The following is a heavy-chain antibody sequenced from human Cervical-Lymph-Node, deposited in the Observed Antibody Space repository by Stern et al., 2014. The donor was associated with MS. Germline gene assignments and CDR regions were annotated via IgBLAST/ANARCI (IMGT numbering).Heavy chain of an antibody. CDR1: GGSFNNYH. CDR2: INDSGST. Sequence: QLQLQQWGAGLLNPSETLSLTCAVYGGSFNNYHWSWIRQPPGKGLEWIGEINDSGSTNYDPSLKSRVTISTGTSKNQFYLKLSSVTAADTAVYYCARGGSNWYIDYWGQGTLVIVSP. V-gene: IGHV4-34*01. D-gene: IGHD6-13*01. CDR3: ARGGSNWYIDY. J-gene: IGHJ4*02.